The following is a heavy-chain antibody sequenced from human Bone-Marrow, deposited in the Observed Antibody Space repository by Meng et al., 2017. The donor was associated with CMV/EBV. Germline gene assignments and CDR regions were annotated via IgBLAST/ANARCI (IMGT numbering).Heavy chain of an antibody. CDR2: LYWNGDE. CDR3: VHRHSTASRAWFES. CDR1: GFSLTTSGVG. J-gene: IGHJ5*01. D-gene: IGHD2-21*01. V-gene: IGHV2-5*01. Sequence: SGPTLVKPPQTLTLTCTFSGFSLTTSGVGVGWVRQPPGKALEWLALLYWNGDERYSPSLKNRLTITKDTPKNQVVLTMTNMDPVDTATYFRVHRHSTASRAWFESWGQGTLVTVSS.